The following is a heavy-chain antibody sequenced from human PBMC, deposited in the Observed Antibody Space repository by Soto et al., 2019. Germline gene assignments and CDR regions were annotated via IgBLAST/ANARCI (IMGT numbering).Heavy chain of an antibody. J-gene: IGHJ4*02. CDR3: AIPRDF. V-gene: IGHV3-7*01. CDR2: INQDGREK. Sequence: PGGSLRLSCAASGFTFSSYWMNWVRQAPGKGLEGVASINQDGREKIYVDSVKGRFTISRDNAKNSLYLQMNSLRAEDTAVYYCAIPRDFWGQGTLVTVSS. CDR1: GFTFSSYW.